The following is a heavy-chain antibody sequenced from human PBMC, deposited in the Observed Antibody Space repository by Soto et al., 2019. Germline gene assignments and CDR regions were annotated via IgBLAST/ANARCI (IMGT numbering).Heavy chain of an antibody. V-gene: IGHV4-4*07. CDR2: IYGSGST. CDR3: ARDYSDSSGFAPAYCDY. CDR1: GDSVSGYY. D-gene: IGHD3-22*01. Sequence: QVQLQESGPGLVNPSETLSLTCTVSGDSVSGYYWHWIRQPAVKGLEWIGRIYGSGSTNYNPSLESRVTMSVDTSRNQLSLKLRSVTAADTAVYHCARDYSDSSGFAPAYCDYWGQGTLVTVSS. J-gene: IGHJ4*02.